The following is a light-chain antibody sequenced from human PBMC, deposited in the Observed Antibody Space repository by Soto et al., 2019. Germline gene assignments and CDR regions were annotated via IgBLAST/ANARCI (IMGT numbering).Light chain of an antibody. J-gene: IGKJ5*01. Sequence: EIVLSQSPDTLSLSPGERATISCRASESVGSDLAWYQQRPGQAHRLLIYEASNRATGVPARFSGSGSGTDFTLTISNLEPEDFAVYYCQQRSNWPPPLTFGQGTRLDIK. V-gene: IGKV3-11*01. CDR2: EAS. CDR3: QQRSNWPPPLT. CDR1: ESVGSD.